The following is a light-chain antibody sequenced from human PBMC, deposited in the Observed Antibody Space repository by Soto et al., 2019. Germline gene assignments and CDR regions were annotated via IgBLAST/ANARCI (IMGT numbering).Light chain of an antibody. V-gene: IGKV1-33*01. Sequence: IQMTQSPSSLSASLGDRVTFTCRASQSISSFLNWYQHKPGKAPKLLIYDASILEAGVPSRFSGSGSGTHFTFTISSLQPEDVATYYCQKCDYLPIFGPGTTVDFK. CDR1: QSISSF. CDR2: DAS. CDR3: QKCDYLPI. J-gene: IGKJ3*01.